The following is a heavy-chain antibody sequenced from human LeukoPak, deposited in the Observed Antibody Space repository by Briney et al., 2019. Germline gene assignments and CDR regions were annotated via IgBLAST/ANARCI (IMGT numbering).Heavy chain of an antibody. CDR3: ARVTYGSGTYGAFDY. J-gene: IGHJ4*02. D-gene: IGHD3-10*01. CDR2: ISRTGVAT. CDR1: GFTFISFA. V-gene: IGHV3-23*01. Sequence: HPGGTLRLSCAASGFTFISFAISWVRQVPGKGLECVSTISRTGVATYYANSVKGRFTISRDNSKNTLYLQMNSLRAEDTAVYYCARVTYGSGTYGAFDYWGQGTLVTVSS.